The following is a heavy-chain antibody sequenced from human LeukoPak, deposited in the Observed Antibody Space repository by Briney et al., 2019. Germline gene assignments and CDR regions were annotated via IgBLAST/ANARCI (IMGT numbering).Heavy chain of an antibody. D-gene: IGHD3-16*01. J-gene: IGHJ4*02. CDR3: AKEGALRDFDY. V-gene: IGHV3-30*02. CDR2: IRYDGNNK. Sequence: GGSLRLSCAASGFTFSNYGMHWVRQAPGKGLDWVAVIRYDGNNKYYADSVKGRFTISRDNSKNTLYLQMNSLRAEDTAVYYCAKEGALRDFDYWGQGALVTVPS. CDR1: GFTFSNYG.